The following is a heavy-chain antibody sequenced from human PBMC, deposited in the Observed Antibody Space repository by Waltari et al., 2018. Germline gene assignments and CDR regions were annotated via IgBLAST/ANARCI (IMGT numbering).Heavy chain of an antibody. V-gene: IGHV1-58*02. J-gene: IGHJ4*02. CDR1: GFTFTSSA. D-gene: IGHD2-15*01. Sequence: QMQLVQSGPEVKKPGTSVKFSCKASGFTFTSSAMQWVRQARRQRLEWIGWIVVGSGNTNYAKKFQGRVTITADKSTSTAYMELSSLRSEDTAVYYCAREARDCSGGSCQSVHDYWGQGTLVTVSS. CDR3: AREARDCSGGSCQSVHDY. CDR2: IVVGSGNT.